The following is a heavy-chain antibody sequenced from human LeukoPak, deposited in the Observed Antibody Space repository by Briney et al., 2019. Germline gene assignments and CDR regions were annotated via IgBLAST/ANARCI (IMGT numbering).Heavy chain of an antibody. Sequence: SQTLSLTCAISGDSVSSNSAAWNWIRQSPSRGLEWLGRTYYRSKWYNDYAVSVKSRITINPDTSKNQFSLRLNSVTPEDTAVYYCARLGYSSSWTHFDYWGQGTLVTVSS. CDR1: GDSVSSNSAA. V-gene: IGHV6-1*01. CDR2: TYYRSKWYN. CDR3: ARLGYSSSWTHFDY. J-gene: IGHJ4*02. D-gene: IGHD6-13*01.